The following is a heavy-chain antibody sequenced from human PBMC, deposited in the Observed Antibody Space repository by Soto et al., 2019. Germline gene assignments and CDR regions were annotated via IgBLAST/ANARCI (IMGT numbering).Heavy chain of an antibody. CDR3: AREELTGTTGFDY. CDR1: GGTFSSYA. D-gene: IGHD1-20*01. CDR2: IIPIFGTA. J-gene: IGHJ4*02. V-gene: IGHV1-69*13. Sequence: SVKVSCKASGGTFSSYAISWVRQAPGQGLEWMGGIIPIFGTANYAQKFQGRVTITADESTSTAYMELSSLRSEDTAVYYCAREELTGTTGFDYWGQGTLVTVSS.